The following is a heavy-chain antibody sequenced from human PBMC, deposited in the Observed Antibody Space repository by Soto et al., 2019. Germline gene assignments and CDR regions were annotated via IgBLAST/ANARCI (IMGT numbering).Heavy chain of an antibody. J-gene: IGHJ4*02. D-gene: IGHD5-18*01. Sequence: SETLSLTCTVSGGSVSSGSYYWSWIRQPPRKGLEWIGYIYYSGSTNYNPSLKSRVTISVDTSKNQFSLKLSSVTAADTAVYYCARISGYSYGLPPYFDYWGQGTLVTVS. V-gene: IGHV4-61*01. CDR1: GGSVSSGSYY. CDR2: IYYSGST. CDR3: ARISGYSYGLPPYFDY.